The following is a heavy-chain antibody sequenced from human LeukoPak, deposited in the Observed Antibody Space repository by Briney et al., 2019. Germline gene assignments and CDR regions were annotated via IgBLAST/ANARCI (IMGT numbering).Heavy chain of an antibody. V-gene: IGHV7-4-1*02. CDR3: ARGGPIVGAPPGMDV. J-gene: IGHJ6*02. CDR2: INTNTGNP. D-gene: IGHD1-26*01. CDR1: GYTFTSYA. Sequence: ASVNVSCKASGYTFTSYAMNWVRQAPGQGLEWMGWINTNTGNPTYAQGFTGRFVFSLDTSVSTAYLQISSLKAEDTAVYYCARGGPIVGAPPGMDVWGQGTTVTVSS.